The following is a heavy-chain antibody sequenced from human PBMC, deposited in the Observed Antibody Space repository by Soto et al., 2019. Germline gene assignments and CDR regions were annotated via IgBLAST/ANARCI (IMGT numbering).Heavy chain of an antibody. V-gene: IGHV1-18*01. Sequence: GASVKVSCKASGYTFTSYGISWVRQAPGQGLEWMGWISAYNGNTNYAQKLQGRVTMTTDTSTSTAYMELRSLRSDDTAVYYCARLAGVEHYDFWSGYQTYYFDYWGQGTLVTVSS. CDR3: ARLAGVEHYDFWSGYQTYYFDY. D-gene: IGHD3-3*01. J-gene: IGHJ4*02. CDR1: GYTFTSYG. CDR2: ISAYNGNT.